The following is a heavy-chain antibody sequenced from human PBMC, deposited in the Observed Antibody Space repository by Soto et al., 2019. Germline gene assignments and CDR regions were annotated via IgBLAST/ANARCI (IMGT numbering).Heavy chain of an antibody. Sequence: ASVKVSCKASGYTFTGHYMHWVRQAPGQGLEWMGWINPNSGGTNYAQKFQGWVTMTRDTSISTAYMELSRLRSDDTAVYYCARDLPYCSGGSCYPSFDYWGQGTLVTVSS. V-gene: IGHV1-2*04. CDR1: GYTFTGHY. D-gene: IGHD2-15*01. CDR2: INPNSGGT. J-gene: IGHJ4*02. CDR3: ARDLPYCSGGSCYPSFDY.